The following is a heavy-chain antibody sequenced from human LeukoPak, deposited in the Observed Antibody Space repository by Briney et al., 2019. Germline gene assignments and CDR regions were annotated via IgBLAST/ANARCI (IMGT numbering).Heavy chain of an antibody. V-gene: IGHV1-2*02. D-gene: IGHD3-22*01. CDR2: INPNSGGT. CDR1: GYTFTGYY. CDR3: ARRAMIVQTFDY. J-gene: IGHJ4*02. Sequence: ASVKVSCKTSGYTFTGYYMHWVRQAPGQGLEWMGWINPNSGGTNYAQKFQGRVTMTRDTSISTAYLQWSSLKASDTAMYYCARRAMIVQTFDYWGQGTLVTVSS.